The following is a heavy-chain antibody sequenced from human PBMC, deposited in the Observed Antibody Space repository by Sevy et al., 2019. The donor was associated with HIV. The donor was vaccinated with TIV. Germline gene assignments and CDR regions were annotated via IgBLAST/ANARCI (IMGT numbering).Heavy chain of an antibody. J-gene: IGHJ6*02. D-gene: IGHD1-26*01. V-gene: IGHV3-9*01. Sequence: GGSLRLSCAASGFTFDDYAMHWVRQAPGKGLEWVSVINWNSNSIGYADSVKGRFTISRDNAKNSLFLQMNSLTPEDTALYYCAKDLWRSGTFQYGMDVWGQGTTVTVSS. CDR1: GFTFDDYA. CDR3: AKDLWRSGTFQYGMDV. CDR2: INWNSNSI.